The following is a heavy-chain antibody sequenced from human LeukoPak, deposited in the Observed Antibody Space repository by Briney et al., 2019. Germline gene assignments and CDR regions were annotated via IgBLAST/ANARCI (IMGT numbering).Heavy chain of an antibody. V-gene: IGHV3-53*01. D-gene: IGHD3-9*01. CDR3: AKPSYYDILTGLDY. Sequence: GGSLRLSCAVSGFTVSSNHMSWVREAPGKGLEWVSVIYSGGNTYCADSVKGRFTISRDNSKNTLYLQMNSLRAEDTAVYYCAKPSYYDILTGLDYWGQGTLVTVSS. CDR2: IYSGGNT. J-gene: IGHJ4*02. CDR1: GFTVSSNH.